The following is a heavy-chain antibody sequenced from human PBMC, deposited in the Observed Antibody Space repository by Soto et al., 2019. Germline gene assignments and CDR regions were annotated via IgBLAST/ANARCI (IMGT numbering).Heavy chain of an antibody. Sequence: SVKVSCKASGGTLSSYAISWVRQAPGQGLEWMGGIIPFFKATNYAQKFQGRVTITADDSTSTAYMDLYSLRSEDTAVYYCARDVPLNYYDGTFSYYAMDVWGQGTTVTVSS. V-gene: IGHV1-69*13. CDR3: ARDVPLNYYDGTFSYYAMDV. J-gene: IGHJ6*02. CDR1: GGTLSSYA. D-gene: IGHD3-16*01. CDR2: IIPFFKAT.